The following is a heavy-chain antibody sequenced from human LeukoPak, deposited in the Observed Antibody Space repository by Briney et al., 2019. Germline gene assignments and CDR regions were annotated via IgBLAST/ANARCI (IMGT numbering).Heavy chain of an antibody. CDR3: ALVDGGSELGPDY. CDR1: GFTFSSFV. CDR2: ISYDGSNK. Sequence: PGRSPRLSRAASGFTFSSFVMHWVRQAPGKGLEWVAVISYDGSNKYYADSVKGRFTISRDNSKNRLYLQMNSLRAEDTAVYYYALVDGGSELGPDYWGQGTLVTVSS. V-gene: IGHV3-30*03. D-gene: IGHD2-15*01. J-gene: IGHJ4*02.